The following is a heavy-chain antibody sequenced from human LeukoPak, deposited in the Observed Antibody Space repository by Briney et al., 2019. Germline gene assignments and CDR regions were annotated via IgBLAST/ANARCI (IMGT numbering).Heavy chain of an antibody. D-gene: IGHD4-17*01. CDR3: ARDANADYGDYYSDDAFDI. V-gene: IGHV3-33*01. CDR1: GFTSSSFD. CDR2: IKFDGGQT. Sequence: PGRSLRLSCTASGFTSSSFDMHWVRQAPGKGLEWVTLIKFDGGQTFYTDSVKGRFTISRDNSKNTLSLQMNSLRTEDTAVYYCARDANADYGDYYSDDAFDIWGQGTMVTVSS. J-gene: IGHJ3*02.